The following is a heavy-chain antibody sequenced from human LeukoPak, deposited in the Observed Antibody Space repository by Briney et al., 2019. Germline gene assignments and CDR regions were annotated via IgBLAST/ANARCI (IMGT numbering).Heavy chain of an antibody. D-gene: IGHD4/OR15-4a*01. CDR3: AKARGATYGTYYFDY. CDR2: SGSGGDT. J-gene: IGHJ4*02. V-gene: IGHV3-23*01. Sequence: GGSLRLSCAASGFTFNSYAMNWVRQAPGKGLEWVSISGSGGDTYYADSVKGRFTISRDNSKNTLYLQMNSLRAEDTAVYYCAKARGATYGTYYFDYWGQGTLVTVSS. CDR1: GFTFNSYA.